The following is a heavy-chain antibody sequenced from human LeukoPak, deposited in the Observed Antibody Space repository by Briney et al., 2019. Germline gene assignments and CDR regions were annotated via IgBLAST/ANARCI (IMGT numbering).Heavy chain of an antibody. J-gene: IGHJ4*02. CDR3: AREGIQLWSRKPFYFDY. CDR1: GGTFSSYA. D-gene: IGHD5-18*01. CDR2: ISYDGSNK. Sequence: SCKASGGTFSSYAMHWVRQAPGKGLEWVAVISYDGSNKYYADSVKGRFTISRDNSKNTLYLQMNSLRAEDTAVYYCAREGIQLWSRKPFYFDYWGQGTLVTVSS. V-gene: IGHV3-30-3*01.